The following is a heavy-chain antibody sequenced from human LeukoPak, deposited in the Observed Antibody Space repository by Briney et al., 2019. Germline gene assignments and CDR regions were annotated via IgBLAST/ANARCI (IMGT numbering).Heavy chain of an antibody. D-gene: IGHD1-26*01. J-gene: IGHJ4*02. V-gene: IGHV5-51*01. CDR2: IYPGDSDT. Sequence: GESLKISCKGSGYSFTPYWIAWVRQMPGKGLECVGIIYPGDSDTRCSPSFQGQVTISADKSISTAYLQWSSLKTSDTAMYYCARREIVGVSLDYWGQGTLVTVSS. CDR3: ARREIVGVSLDY. CDR1: GYSFTPYW.